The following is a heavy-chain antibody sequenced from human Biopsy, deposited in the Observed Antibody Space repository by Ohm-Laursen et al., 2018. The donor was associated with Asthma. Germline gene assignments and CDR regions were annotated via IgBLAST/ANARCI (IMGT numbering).Heavy chain of an antibody. CDR3: AKDVFPGWELRRGPDY. CDR2: ISFDGSNK. D-gene: IGHD1-26*01. J-gene: IGHJ4*02. V-gene: IGHV3-30*18. CDR1: GFTFSNYG. Sequence: SLRLSCAAAGFTFSNYGMHWVRQAPGKGLDWVAVISFDGSNKNYTDSVKGRFTISRDNSRNTLHLQMNSLRAEDTAVYYCAKDVFPGWELRRGPDYWGRGTLVTVSS.